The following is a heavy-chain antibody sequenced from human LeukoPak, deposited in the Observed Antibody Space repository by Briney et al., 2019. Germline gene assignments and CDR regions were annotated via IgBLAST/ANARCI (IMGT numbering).Heavy chain of an antibody. CDR2: IYYSGRT. CDR1: GDSFSRSDSY. J-gene: IGHJ1*01. Sequence: SETLCLTCSVSGDSFSRSDSYWVWVRQPPGMGLEWVGTIYYSGRTYYSPSLKSRVTMSLDPSNNQFSLNLRSVTAADTAVYYCARRRYYDGSGYLEWGQGTLLSVSS. V-gene: IGHV4-39*01. D-gene: IGHD3-22*01. CDR3: ARRRYYDGSGYLE.